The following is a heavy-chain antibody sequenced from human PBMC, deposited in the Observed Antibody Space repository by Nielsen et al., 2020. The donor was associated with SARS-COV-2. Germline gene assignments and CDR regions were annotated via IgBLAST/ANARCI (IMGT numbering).Heavy chain of an antibody. J-gene: IGHJ5*02. CDR1: GGSISSGDYY. V-gene: IGHV4-30-4*01. CDR3: ARDGNCSGGSCYSRWFDP. CDR2: IYYSGST. D-gene: IGHD2-15*01. Sequence: SETLSLTCTVSGGSISSGDYYWSWIRQPPGKGLEWIGYIYYSGSTYYNPSLKSRVTISVDTSKNQFSLKLSSVTAADTAVYYCARDGNCSGGSCYSRWFDPWGQGTLVTVSS.